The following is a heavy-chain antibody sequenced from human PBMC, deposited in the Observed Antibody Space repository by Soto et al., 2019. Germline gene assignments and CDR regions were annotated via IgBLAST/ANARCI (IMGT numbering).Heavy chain of an antibody. V-gene: IGHV3-53*01. D-gene: IGHD1-1*01. CDR1: GLTISGKKY. Sequence: DVQLVESGGGLIQPGESLRLSCAAFGLTISGKKYVAWVRQAPGKRLDWVSALYDVDGSFYADSVTGRFTTSSDSSKTTVYLQMNDLRPDDTAVYYCATWHEREHAFDVWGQGTTVTISS. CDR3: ATWHEREHAFDV. J-gene: IGHJ3*01. CDR2: LYDVDGS.